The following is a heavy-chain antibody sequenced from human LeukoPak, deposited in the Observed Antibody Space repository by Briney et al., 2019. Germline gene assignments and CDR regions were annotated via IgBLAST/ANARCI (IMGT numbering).Heavy chain of an antibody. V-gene: IGHV4-34*01. D-gene: IGHD3-16*01. J-gene: IGHJ4*02. Sequence: PSETLSLTCAVYGRSFSGYYWSWIRQPPGKGLEWIGQINHSGSTNYNPSLKSRVTISVDTYKNQFSLKLSSVTAADTAVYYCARFVGQPYYCDYWGEGTLVTVSS. CDR2: INHSGST. CDR3: ARFVGQPYYCDY. CDR1: GRSFSGYY.